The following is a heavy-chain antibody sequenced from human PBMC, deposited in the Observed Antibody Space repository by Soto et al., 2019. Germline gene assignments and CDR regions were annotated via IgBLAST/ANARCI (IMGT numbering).Heavy chain of an antibody. CDR2: ISYDGSNK. CDR3: AKDSHITMVRDSPDY. CDR1: GFTFSSYG. V-gene: IGHV3-30*18. D-gene: IGHD3-10*01. Sequence: GGSLRLSCAASGFTFSSYGMHWVRQAPGKGLEWVAVISYDGSNKYYADSVKGRFTISRDNSKNTLYLQMNSLRAEDTAVYYYAKDSHITMVRDSPDYWGQGTLVTVSS. J-gene: IGHJ4*02.